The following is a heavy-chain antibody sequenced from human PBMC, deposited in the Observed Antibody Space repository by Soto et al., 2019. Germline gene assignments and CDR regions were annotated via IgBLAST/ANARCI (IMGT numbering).Heavy chain of an antibody. CDR1: GFTFSNYA. J-gene: IGHJ6*02. D-gene: IGHD2-15*01. V-gene: IGHV3-30-3*01. CDR3: ARAGCDGGTCYTLVGLRYGMDV. CDR2: ISYDGNNK. Sequence: QVQLVESGGGVVRPGRSLRLSCAASGFTFSNYAMYWVRQAPGKGLEWVAVISYDGNNKYYADSVKGRFTISRDNSKNTLYLQMNSLRAEDTAVYYCARAGCDGGTCYTLVGLRYGMDVWGQGTTVTVSS.